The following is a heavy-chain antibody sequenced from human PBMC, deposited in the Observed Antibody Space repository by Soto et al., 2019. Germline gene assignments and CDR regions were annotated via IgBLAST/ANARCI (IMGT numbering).Heavy chain of an antibody. CDR3: AREPKLNYDSPPWNGGFDS. CDR2: IYYTGNN. D-gene: IGHD3-22*01. CDR1: GDSISSPHYY. Sequence: SETLSLTCTVSGDSISSPHYYWTWIRQPPGKGLEWVGYIYYTGNNFYNPALKSRVAMSVDPSTNQFSLQLASVPDADTAVYFCAREPKLNYDSPPWNGGFDSWGPGTQVTVSS. V-gene: IGHV4-30-4*01. J-gene: IGHJ4*02.